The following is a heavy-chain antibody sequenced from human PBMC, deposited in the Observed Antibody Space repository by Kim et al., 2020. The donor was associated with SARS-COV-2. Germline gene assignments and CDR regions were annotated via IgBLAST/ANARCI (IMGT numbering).Heavy chain of an antibody. J-gene: IGHJ2*01. CDR3: ARDYSSSDWYFDL. D-gene: IGHD6-6*01. V-gene: IGHV4-4*07. Sequence: YNPSLKSRVTMSVDTSKNQFSLKLSSVTAADTAVYYCARDYSSSDWYFDLWGRGTLVTVSS.